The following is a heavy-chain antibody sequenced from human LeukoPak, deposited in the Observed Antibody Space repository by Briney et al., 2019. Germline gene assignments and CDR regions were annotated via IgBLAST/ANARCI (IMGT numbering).Heavy chain of an antibody. CDR2: ISGSDGST. CDR1: GXTFSSYA. V-gene: IGHV3-23*01. J-gene: IGHJ3*02. D-gene: IGHD6-19*01. Sequence: GGSLRLSCAASGXTFSSYAMSWVRQAPGKGQEWVSVISGSDGSTYYADSVKGRFTISRDNSKNTLYLQMNSLRAEDTAVFYCAKPRGEEWLVGLYDAFDIWGQGTMVTVSS. CDR3: AKPRGEEWLVGLYDAFDI.